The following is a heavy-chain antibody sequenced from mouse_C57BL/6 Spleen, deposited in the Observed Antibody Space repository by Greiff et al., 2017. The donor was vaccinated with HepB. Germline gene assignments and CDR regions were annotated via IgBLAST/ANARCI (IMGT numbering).Heavy chain of an antibody. CDR3: TREGLYGSSPFDY. V-gene: IGHV1-15*01. D-gene: IGHD1-1*01. Sequence: VQLQQSGAELVRPGASVTLSCKASGYTFTDYEMHWVKQTPVHGLEWIGAIDPETGGTAYNQKFKGKAILTADKSSSTAYMELRSLTSEDSAVYYCTREGLYGSSPFDYWGQGTTLTVSS. CDR2: IDPETGGT. CDR1: GYTFTDYE. J-gene: IGHJ2*01.